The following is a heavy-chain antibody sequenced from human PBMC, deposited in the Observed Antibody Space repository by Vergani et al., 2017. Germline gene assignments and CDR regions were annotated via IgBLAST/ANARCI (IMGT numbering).Heavy chain of an antibody. CDR2: INHSGST. CDR3: ARERSSGNFDY. Sequence: QVQLQQWGAGLLKPSETLSLTCAVYGGSFSGYYWSWIRQPPGKGLEWIGEINHSGSTNYNPSLKRRVTISVDTSKNQFSLKLSSVTAADTAVYYCARERSSGNFDYWGQGTLVTVSS. V-gene: IGHV4-34*01. D-gene: IGHD3-3*01. J-gene: IGHJ4*02. CDR1: GGSFSGYY.